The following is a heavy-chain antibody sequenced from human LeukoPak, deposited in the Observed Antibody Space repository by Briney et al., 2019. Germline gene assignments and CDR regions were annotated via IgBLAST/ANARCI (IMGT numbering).Heavy chain of an antibody. CDR2: INPNSGGT. CDR1: GYTFTGYY. Sequence: ASVKVSCKASGYTFTGYYMHWVRQAPGQGLEWMGRINPNSGGTNYEQKFQGRVTMTRDTSISTAYMELSRLRSDDTAVYYCASPPVHYYDSSGYYDAFDIWGQGTMVTVSS. CDR3: ASPPVHYYDSSGYYDAFDI. J-gene: IGHJ3*02. D-gene: IGHD3-22*01. V-gene: IGHV1-2*06.